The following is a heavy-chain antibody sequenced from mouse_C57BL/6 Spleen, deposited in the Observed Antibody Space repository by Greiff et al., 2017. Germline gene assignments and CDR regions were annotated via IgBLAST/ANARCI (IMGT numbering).Heavy chain of an antibody. CDR1: GFSFNTYA. V-gene: IGHV10-1*01. J-gene: IGHJ2*01. Sequence: EVMLVESGGGLVQPKGSLKLSCAASGFSFNTYAMNWVRHAPGKGLEWVARIRSKSNNYAIYYADSVKDRFTISRDDSESMLYLQMNNLKTEDTAMYYCVRGDGIPFDYWGQGTTLTVSS. CDR2: IRSKSNNYAI. CDR3: VRGDGIPFDY. D-gene: IGHD2-1*01.